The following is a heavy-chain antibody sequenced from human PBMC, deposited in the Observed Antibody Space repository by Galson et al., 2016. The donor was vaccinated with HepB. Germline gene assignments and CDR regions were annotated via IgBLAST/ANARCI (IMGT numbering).Heavy chain of an antibody. D-gene: IGHD3-22*01. Sequence: SETLSLTCTVSGDSITSYRWSWIRQPPGKGLEWIGYIYDSGNTNYNPSLKSRVTLSVDTSKNRISLKLTSVTAADTAVYYCARSGTYYIFDYWGQGILVTGSS. CDR3: ARSGTYYIFDY. V-gene: IGHV4-59*01. CDR1: GDSITSYR. CDR2: IYDSGNT. J-gene: IGHJ4*02.